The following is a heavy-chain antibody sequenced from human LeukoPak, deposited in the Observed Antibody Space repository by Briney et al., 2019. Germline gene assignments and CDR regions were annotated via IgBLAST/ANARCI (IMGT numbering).Heavy chain of an antibody. Sequence: GRSLRLSCAASGFTFSSYGMHWVRQAPGKGLEWVAVIWYDGSNKYYADSVKSRFTISRDNSKNTLYLQMNSLRAEDTAVYYCARGVWGRAVAGPENFDYWGQGTLVTVSS. D-gene: IGHD6-19*01. CDR2: IWYDGSNK. CDR1: GFTFSSYG. V-gene: IGHV3-33*01. CDR3: ARGVWGRAVAGPENFDY. J-gene: IGHJ4*02.